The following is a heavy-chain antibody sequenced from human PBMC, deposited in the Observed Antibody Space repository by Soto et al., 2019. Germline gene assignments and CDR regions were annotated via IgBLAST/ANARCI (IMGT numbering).Heavy chain of an antibody. CDR1: GGSLSGYY. J-gene: IGHJ4*02. Sequence: SETLSLTCAVYGGSLSGYYWSWIRQPPGKGLEWIGEIDHSGSTDYNPSLKSRVTISVDTSKNQFSLKLSSVTAADTAVYYCTYYDSSGDYFDYWGQGTLVTVSS. CDR2: IDHSGST. CDR3: TYYDSSGDYFDY. D-gene: IGHD3-22*01. V-gene: IGHV4-34*01.